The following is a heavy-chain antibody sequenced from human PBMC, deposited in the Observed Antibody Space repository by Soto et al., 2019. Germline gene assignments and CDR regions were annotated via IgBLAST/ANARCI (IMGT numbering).Heavy chain of an antibody. CDR2: INPNSGGT. Sequence: ASVKVSCKASGYTFTGYYMHWVRQAPGQGLEWMGWINPNSGGTNYAQKFQGWVTMTRDTSISTAYMELSRLRSDDTAMYYCARVGSGYYYYGMDVWGQGTTVTVSS. CDR1: GYTFTGYY. J-gene: IGHJ6*02. D-gene: IGHD3-10*01. CDR3: ARVGSGYYYYGMDV. V-gene: IGHV1-2*04.